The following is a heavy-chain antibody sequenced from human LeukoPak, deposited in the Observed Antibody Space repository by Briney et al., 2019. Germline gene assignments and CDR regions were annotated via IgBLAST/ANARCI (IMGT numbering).Heavy chain of an antibody. CDR3: AKDFHSSGYPRVPFDY. D-gene: IGHD3-22*01. Sequence: PGGSLRLSRAASGFTFSSYAMSWVRQAPGKGLEWVSAISGSGGSTYYADSVKGRFTISRDNSKNTLYLQMNSLRAEDTAVYYCAKDFHSSGYPRVPFDYWGQGTLVTVSS. J-gene: IGHJ4*02. CDR2: ISGSGGST. V-gene: IGHV3-23*01. CDR1: GFTFSSYA.